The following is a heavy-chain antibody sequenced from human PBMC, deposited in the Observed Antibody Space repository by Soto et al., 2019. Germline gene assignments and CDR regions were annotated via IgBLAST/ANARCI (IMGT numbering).Heavy chain of an antibody. CDR3: AKRGMIEYSSPSVYGMDV. CDR2: ISGSGGST. V-gene: IGHV3-23*01. J-gene: IGHJ6*02. CDR1: GFTFSSYA. D-gene: IGHD6-6*01. Sequence: EVQLLESGGGLVQPGGSLRLSCAASGFTFSSYAMSWVRQAPGKGLEWVSAISGSGGSTYYADSVKGRFTISRDNSKNTLYLQMNSLRAGDTAVYYCAKRGMIEYSSPSVYGMDVWGQGTTVTVSS.